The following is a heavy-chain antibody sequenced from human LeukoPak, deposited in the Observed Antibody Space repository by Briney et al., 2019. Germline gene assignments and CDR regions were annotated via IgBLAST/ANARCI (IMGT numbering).Heavy chain of an antibody. D-gene: IGHD5-12*01. V-gene: IGHV3-21*01. CDR2: IRSSSSYI. CDR1: GFTFSSYS. CDR3: AGDTENGHGSRVKSFDY. J-gene: IGHJ4*02. Sequence: GGSLRLSCAASGFTFSSYSMNWVRRAPGKGLEWVSSIRSSSSYIYYADSMKGRFTISRDNAKNSLYLQMNSLRAEDTAVYYCAGDTENGHGSRVKSFDYWGQGTLVTVS.